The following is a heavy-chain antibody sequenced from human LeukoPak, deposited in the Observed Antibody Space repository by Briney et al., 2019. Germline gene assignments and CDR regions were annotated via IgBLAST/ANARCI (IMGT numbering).Heavy chain of an antibody. Sequence: SETLSLTCAVYGGSFSGYYWSWIRQPPGKGLEWIGYIYYRGNSNYNPSLKSRVTISVDTSKNQFSLKLSSVTAADTAVYYCAGLGASGNGYLSWFDPWGQGTLVTVSS. CDR1: GGSFSGYY. J-gene: IGHJ5*02. V-gene: IGHV4-59*01. D-gene: IGHD3-22*01. CDR2: IYYRGNS. CDR3: AGLGASGNGYLSWFDP.